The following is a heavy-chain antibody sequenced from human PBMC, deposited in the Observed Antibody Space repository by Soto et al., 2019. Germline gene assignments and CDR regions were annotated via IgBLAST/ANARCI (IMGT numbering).Heavy chain of an antibody. CDR3: ARDPLCFGDYAQTYWYFDL. Sequence: PGGSLRLSCGASGITFSRCLMSWVRQAPGKGLEWVASISQDGTDTDYVDSVKGRFAISRNNPKNSLFLQMNSLRADDTAVYYCARDPLCFGDYAQTYWYFDLWGRGTRVTVSS. J-gene: IGHJ2*01. V-gene: IGHV3-7*01. D-gene: IGHD4-17*01. CDR1: GITFSRCL. CDR2: ISQDGTDT.